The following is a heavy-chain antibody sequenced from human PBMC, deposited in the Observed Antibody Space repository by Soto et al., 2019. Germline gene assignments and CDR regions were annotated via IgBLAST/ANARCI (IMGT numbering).Heavy chain of an antibody. CDR1: GYTFTSYD. D-gene: IGHD2-8*01. Sequence: EASVKVSCQASGYTFTSYDINWVRQATGQGLEWMGWMNPNSGNTGYAQKFQGRVTMNRNTSISTAYMELSSLRSEDTAVYYCARNGGYYGMDVWGQGTTVTVYS. J-gene: IGHJ6*02. CDR2: MNPNSGNT. CDR3: ARNGGYYGMDV. V-gene: IGHV1-8*01.